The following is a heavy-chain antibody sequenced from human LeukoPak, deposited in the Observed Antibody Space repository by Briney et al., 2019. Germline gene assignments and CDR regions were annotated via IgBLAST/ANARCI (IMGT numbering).Heavy chain of an antibody. D-gene: IGHD3-3*01. V-gene: IGHV3-48*01. Sequence: PGGSLRLSCVASGFTFSSYSMNWVRQAPGKGLEWVSYISITGSTIYFADSVKGRFTISRDNSKNTLFLQMNSLRAEDTAPYYCAKSVAIYFYYGLDVWGQGTTVTVSS. CDR2: ISITGSTI. J-gene: IGHJ6*02. CDR1: GFTFSSYS. CDR3: AKSVAIYFYYGLDV.